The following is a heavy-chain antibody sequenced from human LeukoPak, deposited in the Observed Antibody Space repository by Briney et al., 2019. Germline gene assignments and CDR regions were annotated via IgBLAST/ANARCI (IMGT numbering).Heavy chain of an antibody. CDR3: ATAQSYYGSGSFDY. V-gene: IGHV1-24*01. J-gene: IGHJ4*02. CDR1: GYTLTELS. Sequence: ASVKVSCKVSGYTLTELSMHWVRQAPGKGLEWMGGFDPEDGETIYAQEFQGRVTMTEDTSTDTAYMELSSLRSEDTAVYYCATAQSYYGSGSFDYWGQGTLVTVSS. D-gene: IGHD3-10*01. CDR2: FDPEDGET.